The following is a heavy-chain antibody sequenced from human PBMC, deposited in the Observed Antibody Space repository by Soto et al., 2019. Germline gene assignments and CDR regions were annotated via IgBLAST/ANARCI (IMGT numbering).Heavy chain of an antibody. CDR2: INNDGSNT. V-gene: IGHV3-74*01. CDR1: GFTFSTYW. J-gene: IGHJ6*02. D-gene: IGHD1-7*01. Sequence: EVQLVESGGGLVQPGGSLRLSCAASGFTFSTYWMHWVRQPPGKGLVWVSRINNDGSNTAYADSVKGRFTISRDNAQSTLYLQMNSLRAEDTAVYYCARDPLIGTTVYGLDVWGQGTTVSVSS. CDR3: ARDPLIGTTVYGLDV.